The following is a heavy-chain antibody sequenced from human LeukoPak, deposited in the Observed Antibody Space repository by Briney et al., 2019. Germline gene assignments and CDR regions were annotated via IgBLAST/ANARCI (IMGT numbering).Heavy chain of an antibody. Sequence: PGGSLRLSCAASGFTFSSYWMSWVRQAPGKGLEWVANIKQDGSEKYYVDSMKGRFTISRDNAKNSLYLQMNSLRAEDTAVYYCARVRGIVVVPADSMGAFDIWGQGTMVTVSS. V-gene: IGHV3-7*01. J-gene: IGHJ3*02. CDR1: GFTFSSYW. CDR2: IKQDGSEK. D-gene: IGHD2-2*01. CDR3: ARVRGIVVVPADSMGAFDI.